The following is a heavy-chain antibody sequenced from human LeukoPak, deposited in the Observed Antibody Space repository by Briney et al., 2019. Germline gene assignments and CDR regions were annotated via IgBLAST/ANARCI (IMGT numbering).Heavy chain of an antibody. CDR2: ISGSGGRI. D-gene: IGHD2/OR15-2a*01. CDR3: TRELLSLQQGLDY. J-gene: IGHJ4*02. CDR1: GFTFSSHA. V-gene: IGHV3-21*01. Sequence: PGGSLRLSCAASGFTFSSHAMNWVRQASGKGLEWVTSISGSGGRIFYADSVRGRFSVSRDNAGNSLSLQMDSLRVEDTAVYYCTRELLSLQQGLDYWGQGTLVTVSS.